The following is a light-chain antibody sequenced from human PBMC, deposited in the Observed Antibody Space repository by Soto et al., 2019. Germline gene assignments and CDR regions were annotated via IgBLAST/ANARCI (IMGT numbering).Light chain of an antibody. J-gene: IGKJ1*01. CDR3: QQYKNWPPWT. CDR2: GAC. Sequence: EIVMTQSPATLSVSPGARATLSCRASQSVSSNLACYQQKPGQAPRLLIYGACASATGIPARFSGSGSGTEFTLTISSLQSEDFAVYYCQQYKNWPPWTFGQGTKVDI. V-gene: IGKV3-15*01. CDR1: QSVSSN.